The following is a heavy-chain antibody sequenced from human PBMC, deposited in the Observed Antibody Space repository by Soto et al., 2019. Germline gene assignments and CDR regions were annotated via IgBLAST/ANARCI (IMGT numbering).Heavy chain of an antibody. J-gene: IGHJ6*02. Sequence: GASVKVSCKASGYTFSSYGITWVRQAPGQGLEWMGWISVYSGKTSYAQKLQDRVTMSTDTSTSTAYMELRSLRSDDTAFHYCARSAMAGDYYYYGMDVWGRGTTVTVSS. CDR1: GYTFSSYG. CDR2: ISVYSGKT. V-gene: IGHV1-18*04. D-gene: IGHD6-19*01. CDR3: ARSAMAGDYYYYGMDV.